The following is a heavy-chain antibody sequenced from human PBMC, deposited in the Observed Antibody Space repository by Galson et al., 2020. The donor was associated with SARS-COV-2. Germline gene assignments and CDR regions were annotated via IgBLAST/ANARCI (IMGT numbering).Heavy chain of an antibody. Sequence: GGSLRLSCAASGFTFSSYSMNWVRQAPGKGLEWVSSISSSSSYIYYADSVKGRFTISRDNAKNSLYLQMNSLRAEDTAVYYCARDTFFALNYRAPGRDFDYWGQGTLVTVSS. CDR3: ARDTFFALNYRAPGRDFDY. V-gene: IGHV3-21*01. D-gene: IGHD1-7*01. CDR1: GFTFSSYS. J-gene: IGHJ4*02. CDR2: ISSSSSYI.